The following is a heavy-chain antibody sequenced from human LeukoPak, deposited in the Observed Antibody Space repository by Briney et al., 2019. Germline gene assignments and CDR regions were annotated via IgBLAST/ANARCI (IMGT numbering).Heavy chain of an antibody. CDR1: GFSLTTFGVG. CDR2: INSKNEK. CDR3: AHRRSGMGIVSFDS. D-gene: IGHD2-2*03. V-gene: IGHV2-5*01. J-gene: IGHJ4*02. Sequence: ESGPTLLNPTQTLTLTCTFSGFSLTTFGVGVGWIRQPPGKALEWLAFINSKNEKRYSPSLKTRLTITKDTSENQVVLIMTNMDTVDTATYYCAHRRSGMGIVSFDSWGQGTPVSVSS.